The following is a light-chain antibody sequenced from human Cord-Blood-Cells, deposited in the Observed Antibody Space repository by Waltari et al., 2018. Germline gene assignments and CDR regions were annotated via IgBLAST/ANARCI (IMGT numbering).Light chain of an antibody. J-gene: IGKJ2*01. CDR2: DAS. CDR1: PSVSSY. V-gene: IGKV3-11*01. CDR3: QQRSNWPPEYT. Sequence: ELVLTQSPATLSLSPGERATPFSRASPSVSSYLAWYQQKPSQAPRLLIYDASNRDTGIPARFSGSGSGTDFTLTISSLEPEDFAVYYCQQRSNWPPEYTFGQGTKLEIK.